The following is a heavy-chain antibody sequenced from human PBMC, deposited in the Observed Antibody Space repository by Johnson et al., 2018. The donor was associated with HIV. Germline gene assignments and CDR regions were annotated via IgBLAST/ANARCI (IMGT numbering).Heavy chain of an antibody. V-gene: IGHV3-20*04. CDR2: INWNGGSA. Sequence: VQLVESGGGVVRPGGSPRLSCAASGFTFYDYGMSWVRQPPGKGLEWVSGINWNGGSAGYAESVKGRFTISRDNAKNSLYLQMNSLRAEDTAFYYCAREGWEITMIQGAFDIWGQGTMVTVSS. CDR3: AREGWEITMIQGAFDI. J-gene: IGHJ3*02. CDR1: GFTFYDYG. D-gene: IGHD3-10*01.